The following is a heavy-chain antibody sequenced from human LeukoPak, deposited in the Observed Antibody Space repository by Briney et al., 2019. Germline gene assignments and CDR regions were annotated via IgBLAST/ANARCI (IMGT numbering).Heavy chain of an antibody. J-gene: IGHJ6*02. CDR2: ISYDGSNK. V-gene: IGHV3-30*03. D-gene: IGHD4-17*01. CDR1: GFTFSSYG. Sequence: GGSLRLSCAASGFTFSSYGMHWVRQAPGKGLEWVAVISYDGSNKYYADSVKGRFTISRDNSKNTLYLQMNSLRAEDTAVYYCAREGDPTVTTYYYYGMDVWGQGTTVTVSS. CDR3: AREGDPTVTTYYYYGMDV.